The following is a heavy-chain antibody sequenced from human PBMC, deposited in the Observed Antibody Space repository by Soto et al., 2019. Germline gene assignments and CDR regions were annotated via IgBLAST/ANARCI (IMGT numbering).Heavy chain of an antibody. CDR2: IIPIFNIP. CDR1: GGTPSSYA. J-gene: IGHJ6*02. D-gene: IGHD3-10*01. CDR3: AKARGYGSGTNTHYCGMDV. V-gene: IGHV1-69*10. Sequence: SVKVSCMDSGGTPSSYAITWVRLAPGQGLEWMGGIIPIFNIPDYAQKFQGRVSITADKATSTAYMELSNLSPEDTAIYSCAKARGYGSGTNTHYCGMDVWGQGTTVTVSS.